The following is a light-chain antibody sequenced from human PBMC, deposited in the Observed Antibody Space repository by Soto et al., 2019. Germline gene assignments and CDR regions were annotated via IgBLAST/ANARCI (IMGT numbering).Light chain of an antibody. CDR3: SSYTSSSTLV. Sequence: QSVLTQPASVSGSPGQSITISCTGTSSDVGAYNYVSWYQQHPGKAPKLLIYDVSNRPSGVSNRFSGSKSGNTASLTISGLQAEDESDYSCSSYTSSSTLVFGTGTKVTVL. V-gene: IGLV2-14*01. J-gene: IGLJ1*01. CDR1: SSDVGAYNY. CDR2: DVS.